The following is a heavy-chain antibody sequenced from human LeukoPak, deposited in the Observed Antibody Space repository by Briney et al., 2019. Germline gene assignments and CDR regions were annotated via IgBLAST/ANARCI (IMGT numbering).Heavy chain of an antibody. V-gene: IGHV1-2*02. D-gene: IGHD3-22*01. CDR3: ARGDSSGYYYVWFDY. J-gene: IGHJ4*02. Sequence: ASVKLSCKASGYTFTGYYMHWVRQAPGPGLEWMGWINPNSGGTNYAQTFQGRVTMTRDTSINTAYMELSRLRSDDTAVYYCARGDSSGYYYVWFDYWGQGTLVTVSS. CDR2: INPNSGGT. CDR1: GYTFTGYY.